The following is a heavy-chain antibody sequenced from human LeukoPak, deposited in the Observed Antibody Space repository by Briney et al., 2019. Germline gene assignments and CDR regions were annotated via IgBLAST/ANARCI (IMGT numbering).Heavy chain of an antibody. CDR1: GFTFSNYW. V-gene: IGHV3-7*01. CDR3: ALTGY. CDR2: IKYDGSEI. D-gene: IGHD4/OR15-4a*01. J-gene: IGHJ4*02. Sequence: PGGSLRLSCAASGFTFSNYWMSWVRQAPGKGLEWVANIKYDGSEIYYVDSVRGRFTISRDNAKNSLYLQMNSLRAEDTAVYYCALTGYWGQGTLVTVSS.